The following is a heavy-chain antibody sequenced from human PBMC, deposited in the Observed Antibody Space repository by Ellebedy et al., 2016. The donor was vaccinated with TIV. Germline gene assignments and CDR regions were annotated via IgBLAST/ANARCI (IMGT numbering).Heavy chain of an antibody. D-gene: IGHD1-7*01. CDR2: ISISSDLI. Sequence: GGSLRLXXAASRFTFSTYTMDWVRQAPGKGLEWVSSISISSDLIFYADSVRGRVTISRDNAKNSVYLQISSLRADDTAVYYCARNVNYAHDYWGQGTLVTVSS. J-gene: IGHJ4*02. CDR1: RFTFSTYT. V-gene: IGHV3-21*01. CDR3: ARNVNYAHDY.